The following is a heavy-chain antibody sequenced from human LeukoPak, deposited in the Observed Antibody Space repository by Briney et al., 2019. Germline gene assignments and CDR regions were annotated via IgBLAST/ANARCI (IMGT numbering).Heavy chain of an antibody. D-gene: IGHD2-21*02. V-gene: IGHV4-34*01. CDR1: GGSFSGYY. J-gene: IGHJ4*02. Sequence: SETLSLTCAVYGGSFSGYYWSWIRQPPGKGLEWIGEINHSGSTIYNPTLKNRVTISADTSKTQFSLKLTSVTAADTAVYFCARGSYCGGDCYSETSRYFFDYWGQGTLVTVSS. CDR2: INHSGST. CDR3: ARGSYCGGDCYSETSRYFFDY.